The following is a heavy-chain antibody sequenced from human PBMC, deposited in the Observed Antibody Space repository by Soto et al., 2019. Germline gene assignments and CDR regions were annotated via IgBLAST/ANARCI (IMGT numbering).Heavy chain of an antibody. Sequence: QVQLVQSGAEVKKPGASVKVSCKASGYTFTSYDINWVRQATGQGLEWMGWMNPNSGNTGYAQKFQGRVTMTRNTSISTAYMELRSLGSEDTAVYYCARVSQQIVGATLDWGQGTLVTVSS. J-gene: IGHJ4*02. CDR3: ARVSQQIVGATLD. D-gene: IGHD1-26*01. CDR1: GYTFTSYD. CDR2: MNPNSGNT. V-gene: IGHV1-8*01.